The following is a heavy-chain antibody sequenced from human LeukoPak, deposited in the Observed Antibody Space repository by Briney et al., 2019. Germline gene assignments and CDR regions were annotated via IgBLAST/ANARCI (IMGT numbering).Heavy chain of an antibody. CDR2: INPNSGGT. V-gene: IGHV1-2*04. CDR3: ARGVGATPSAYYYYYGMDV. J-gene: IGHJ6*02. CDR1: GYTFTGYY. Sequence: ASVKVSCKASGYTFTGYYMHWVRQAPGQGLEWMGWINPNSGGTNYAQKFQGWVTMTRDTSISTAYMELSRLRSDDTAVYYCARGVGATPSAYYYYYGMDVWGQGTTVTVSS. D-gene: IGHD1-26*01.